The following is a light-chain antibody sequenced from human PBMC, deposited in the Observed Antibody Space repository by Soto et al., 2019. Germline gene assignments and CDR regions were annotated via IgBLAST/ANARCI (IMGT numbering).Light chain of an antibody. CDR1: QSVSNY. J-gene: IGKJ5*01. CDR2: DAS. V-gene: IGKV3-11*01. CDR3: QQRANWPPIT. Sequence: EIVLTQSPATLSLSPGERATLSCRASQSVSNYLAWYQQKPGQAPRLLIYDASNRATGIPARFNGSGSGTDFTLTISSLESEDFAVYYRQQRANWPPITFGQGTRLEIK.